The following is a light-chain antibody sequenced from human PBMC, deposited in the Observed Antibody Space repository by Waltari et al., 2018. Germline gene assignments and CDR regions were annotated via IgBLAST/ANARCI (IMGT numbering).Light chain of an antibody. CDR3: ALYMGSGIWV. Sequence: QTVVTQEPSLSVSPGGTVTLTCALSSGSLSTTSYATWYQQTPGQAPRTLVYKANVRSSGVPARSSCSSLGNTASLTITGAQADDESDYYCALYMGSGIWVFGGGTRLTFL. CDR2: KAN. CDR1: SGSLSTTSY. V-gene: IGLV8-61*01. J-gene: IGLJ3*02.